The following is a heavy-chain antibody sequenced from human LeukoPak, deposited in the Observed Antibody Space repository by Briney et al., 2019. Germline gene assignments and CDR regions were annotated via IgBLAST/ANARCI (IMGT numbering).Heavy chain of an antibody. J-gene: IGHJ4*02. CDR1: GGSISSGGYY. CDR3: ARTAPVAVAPDY. V-gene: IGHV4-31*03. Sequence: SETLSLTCTVSGGSISSGGYYWSWIRQHPGKGLEWIGYIYYSGSTYYNPSLKSRVTISVDTSKNQFSLKLSSVTAADTAVYYCARTAPVAVAPDYWGQGTLVTVSS. CDR2: IYYSGST. D-gene: IGHD6-19*01.